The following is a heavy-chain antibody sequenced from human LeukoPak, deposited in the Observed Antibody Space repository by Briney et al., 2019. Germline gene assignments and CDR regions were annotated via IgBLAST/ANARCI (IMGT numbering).Heavy chain of an antibody. CDR2: IYYSGNT. CDR1: GGSISSSSFY. CDR3: ARHPGRLFVY. Sequence: SETLSLTCTVSGGSISSSSFYWGWIRQPPGKGLEWIGSIYYSGNTYYNPSLKSRVSISVDTSKNQFSLKLSSVTAADTAVYYCARHPGRLFVYWGQGTLVTVSS. J-gene: IGHJ4*02. V-gene: IGHV4-39*01.